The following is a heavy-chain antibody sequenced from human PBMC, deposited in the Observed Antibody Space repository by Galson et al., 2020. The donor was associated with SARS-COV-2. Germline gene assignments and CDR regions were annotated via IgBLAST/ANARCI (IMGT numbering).Heavy chain of an antibody. CDR3: TRDQIPGTYLGGFEV. J-gene: IGHJ6*02. Sequence: GESLKISCAASGFTLTTHRMHWVRQTPGKGLEWVSRIHSDGSSTNYADSVKGRFTISRDNAKNTLYLQMNSLRSEDTAVYYCTRDQIPGTYLGGFEVWGQGTTVTVSS. D-gene: IGHD3-10*01. V-gene: IGHV3-74*01. CDR2: IHSDGSST. CDR1: GFTLTTHR.